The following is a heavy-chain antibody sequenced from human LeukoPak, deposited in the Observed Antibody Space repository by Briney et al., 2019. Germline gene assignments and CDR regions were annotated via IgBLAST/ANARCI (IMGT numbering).Heavy chain of an antibody. V-gene: IGHV3-15*01. CDR1: GFTFSDAW. Sequence: GGSLRLSCAASGFTFSDAWMSWVRQAPGMGLEWVGRIKSKTDGGTTDYAAPVKGRFTISRDDSKTTLYLQINSLRTDDTAVYYCTADMPTISRASDYWGQGTLVTVSS. CDR2: IKSKTDGGTT. CDR3: TADMPTISRASDY. J-gene: IGHJ4*02. D-gene: IGHD1-26*01.